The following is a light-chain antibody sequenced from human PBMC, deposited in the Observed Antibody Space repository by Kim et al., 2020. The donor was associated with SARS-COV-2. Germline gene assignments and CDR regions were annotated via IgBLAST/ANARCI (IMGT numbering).Light chain of an antibody. V-gene: IGKV1-5*03. J-gene: IGKJ1*01. CDR2: KAS. CDR3: QQYYSDWT. CDR1: QSISSW. Sequence: SASVGDRVTITCRASQSISSWLAWYQQKPGKAPKLLIYKASSLESGVPSRFSGSGSGREFTLTISSLQAEDFATYFCQQYYSDWTFGQGTKVDIK.